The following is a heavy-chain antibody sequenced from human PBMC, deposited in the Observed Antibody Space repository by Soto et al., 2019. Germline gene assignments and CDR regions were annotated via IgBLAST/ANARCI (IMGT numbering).Heavy chain of an antibody. CDR3: ARDAFRVRYFDWLLPFDY. CDR1: GGTFSSYT. Sequence: SVKVSCKASGGTFSSYTISWVRQAPGQGLEWMGRIIPILGIANYAQKFQGRVTITADKSTSTAYMELSSLRSEDTAVYYCARDAFRVRYFDWLLPFDYWGQGTLVTVSS. J-gene: IGHJ4*02. V-gene: IGHV1-69*04. D-gene: IGHD3-9*01. CDR2: IIPILGIA.